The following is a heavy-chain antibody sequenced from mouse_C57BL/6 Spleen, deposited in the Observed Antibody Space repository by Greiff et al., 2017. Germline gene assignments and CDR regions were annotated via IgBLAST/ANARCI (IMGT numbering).Heavy chain of an antibody. CDR2: ISGGGGNT. Sequence: EVQVVESGGGLVKPGGSLKLSCAASGFTFSSYTMSWVRQTPEKRLEWVATISGGGGNTYYPDSVKGRFTISRDNAKNTLYLQMSSLRSEDTALYYCARLRSYYYNYVFAYWGQGTLVTVSA. CDR1: GFTFSSYT. V-gene: IGHV5-9*01. D-gene: IGHD2-10*01. CDR3: ARLRSYYYNYVFAY. J-gene: IGHJ3*01.